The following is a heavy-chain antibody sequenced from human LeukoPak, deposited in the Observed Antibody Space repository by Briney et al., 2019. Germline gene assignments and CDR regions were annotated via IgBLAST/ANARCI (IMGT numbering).Heavy chain of an antibody. Sequence: SETLSLTCTVSGDSISAGSFYWNWIRQPPGKRLEWIGHIYTSDSIHYDPSFKSRDTMSVDTSKNQFPLRLSSVTAADTAVYYCARAPLPTAHYFDFWGPGALVTVSS. V-gene: IGHV4-61*09. CDR3: ARAPLPTAHYFDF. D-gene: IGHD5-18*01. CDR2: IYTSDSI. CDR1: GDSISAGSFY. J-gene: IGHJ4*02.